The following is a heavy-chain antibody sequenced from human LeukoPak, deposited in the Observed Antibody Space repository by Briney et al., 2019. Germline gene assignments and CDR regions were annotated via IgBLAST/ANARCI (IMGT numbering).Heavy chain of an antibody. Sequence: ASVKVSCKASGYTFTGYYMHWVRQAPGQGSEWMGWINPNSGGTNYAQKCQGRVTMTRDTSISTAYMELSRLRSDDTAVYYCARAYYYDSSGYAEYFQHWGQGTLVTVSS. CDR3: ARAYYYDSSGYAEYFQH. V-gene: IGHV1-2*02. CDR2: INPNSGGT. D-gene: IGHD3-22*01. J-gene: IGHJ1*01. CDR1: GYTFTGYY.